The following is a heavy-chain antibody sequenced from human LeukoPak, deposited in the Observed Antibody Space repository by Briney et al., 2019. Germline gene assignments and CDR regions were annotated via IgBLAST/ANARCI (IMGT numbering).Heavy chain of an antibody. V-gene: IGHV1-69*04. J-gene: IGHJ4*02. Sequence: GSSVKVSCKASGGTFSSYAISWVRQAPGQGLEWMGRIIPILGIANYAQNFQGRVTITADKSTSTAYMELSSLRSEDTAVYYCATIYGSGSYYNYWGQGTLVTVSS. CDR3: ATIYGSGSYYNY. D-gene: IGHD3-10*01. CDR1: GGTFSSYA. CDR2: IIPILGIA.